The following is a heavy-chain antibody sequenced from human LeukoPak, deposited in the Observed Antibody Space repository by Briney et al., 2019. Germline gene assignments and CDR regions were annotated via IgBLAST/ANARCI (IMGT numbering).Heavy chain of an antibody. CDR1: GASISSGGYY. CDR2: IYYSGST. Sequence: SQTLSLTCTVSGASISSGGYYWSWIRQHPGKGLEWIGYIYYSGSTSYNPSLTSRVTISVDTSKNQFSLKLSSVTAADTAVYYCARETILPGYSYWGQGTLVTVSS. D-gene: IGHD3-9*01. V-gene: IGHV4-31*03. CDR3: ARETILPGYSY. J-gene: IGHJ4*02.